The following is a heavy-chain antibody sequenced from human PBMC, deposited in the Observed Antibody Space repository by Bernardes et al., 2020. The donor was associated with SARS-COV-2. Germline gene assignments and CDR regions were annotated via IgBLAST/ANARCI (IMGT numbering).Heavy chain of an antibody. D-gene: IGHD3-9*01. CDR3: AGPQFYDILTGYYKDGTFDI. Sequence: GGSLRLSCAASGFTFSSYAMSWVRQAPGKGLEWVSSISGSGGSTYYADSVKGRFTISRDNSKNTLYLQMYSLRAEDTAVYYCAGPQFYDILTGYYKDGTFDIWGQGTMVTVSS. V-gene: IGHV3-23*01. J-gene: IGHJ3*02. CDR2: ISGSGGST. CDR1: GFTFSSYA.